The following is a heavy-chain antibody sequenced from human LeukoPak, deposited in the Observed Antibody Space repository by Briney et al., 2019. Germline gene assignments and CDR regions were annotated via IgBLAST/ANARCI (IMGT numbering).Heavy chain of an antibody. Sequence: SETLSLTCTVSGGLISSSSYYWGWIRQPPGEGLEWIGSFYYSGSTYYNPSLKSRVTISVDTSKNQFSLKLSSVTAADTAVYYCARTAGVAVAGSRQYFDYWGQGTLVTVSS. D-gene: IGHD6-19*01. CDR1: GGLISSSSYY. V-gene: IGHV4-39*01. CDR3: ARTAGVAVAGSRQYFDY. CDR2: FYYSGST. J-gene: IGHJ4*02.